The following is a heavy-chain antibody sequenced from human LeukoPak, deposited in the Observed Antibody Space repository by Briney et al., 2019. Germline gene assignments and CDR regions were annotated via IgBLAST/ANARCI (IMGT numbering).Heavy chain of an antibody. J-gene: IGHJ4*02. CDR3: ARIYCSGGSCYPGEFDY. D-gene: IGHD2-15*01. Sequence: GESLKISCKGSGYSFTCYWIGWVRQMPGKGLEWMGIIYPGDSDTRYSPSFQGQVTISSDKSISTAYLQWSSLKVSDTAMYYCARIYCSGGSCYPGEFDYWGQGTLVTVSS. CDR1: GYSFTCYW. V-gene: IGHV5-51*01. CDR2: IYPGDSDT.